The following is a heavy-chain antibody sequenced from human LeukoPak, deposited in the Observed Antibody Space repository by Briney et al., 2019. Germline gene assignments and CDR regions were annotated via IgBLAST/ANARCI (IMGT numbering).Heavy chain of an antibody. V-gene: IGHV3-7*03. J-gene: IGHJ6*02. CDR1: GFTFRIHW. Sequence: GGSLRLSCAASGFTFRIHWLSWVRQAPGKGLEWVAKINQDGGEKYYGDPVKGRFTISRDNAKNSLYLQMNSLRAEDTAVYYCARVVGGSGSYYKDYYGMDVWGQGTTVTVSS. CDR2: INQDGGEK. CDR3: ARVVGGSGSYYKDYYGMDV. D-gene: IGHD3-10*01.